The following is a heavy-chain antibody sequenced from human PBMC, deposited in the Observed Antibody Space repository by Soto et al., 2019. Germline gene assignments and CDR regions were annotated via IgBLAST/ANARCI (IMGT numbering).Heavy chain of an antibody. CDR2: INHSGST. CDR1: GGSLSGYY. V-gene: IGHV4-34*01. D-gene: IGHD3-3*01. CDR3: ARGDTYYDFWSGYYISGWFDP. Sequence: ETLSLTCAVYGGSLSGYYWSWIRQPPGKGLEWIGEINHSGSTNYNPSLKSRVTISVDTSKNQFSLKLSSVTAADTAVYYCARGDTYYDFWSGYYISGWFDPWGQGTLVTVSS. J-gene: IGHJ5*02.